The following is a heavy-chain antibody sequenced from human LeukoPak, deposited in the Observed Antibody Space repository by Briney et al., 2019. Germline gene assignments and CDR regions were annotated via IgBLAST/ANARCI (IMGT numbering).Heavy chain of an antibody. J-gene: IGHJ4*02. D-gene: IGHD3-16*01. CDR3: AKGWGYYFDY. Sequence: GGSLRLSCAASGFTFDDYAMHWVRPAPGKGLEWVSGISWNSGSIGYADSVKGRFTISRDNAKNSLYLQMNSLRAEDTALYYCAKGWGYYFDYWGQGTLVTVSS. CDR1: GFTFDDYA. CDR2: ISWNSGSI. V-gene: IGHV3-9*01.